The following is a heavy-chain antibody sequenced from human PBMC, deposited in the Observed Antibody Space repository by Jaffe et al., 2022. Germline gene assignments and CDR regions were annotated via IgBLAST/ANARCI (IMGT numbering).Heavy chain of an antibody. Sequence: QVQLVQSGAEVKKPGASVKVSCKASGYTFTSYAMHWVRQAPGQRLEWMGWINAGNGNTKYSQKFQGRVTITRDTSASTAYMELSSLRSEDTAVYYCARDNPTVNKVYYYYYMDVWGKGTTVTVSS. CDR1: GYTFTSYA. CDR2: INAGNGNT. V-gene: IGHV1-3*01. J-gene: IGHJ6*03. D-gene: IGHD4-17*01. CDR3: ARDNPTVNKVYYYYYMDV.